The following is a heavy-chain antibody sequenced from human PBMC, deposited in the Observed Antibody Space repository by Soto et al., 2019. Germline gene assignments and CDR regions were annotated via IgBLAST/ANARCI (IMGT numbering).Heavy chain of an antibody. J-gene: IGHJ4*02. CDR2: IYTSGST. D-gene: IGHD6-6*01. Sequence: QVQLQESGPGLVKPSETLSLICTVSVGSFSSYYWTWIRQPAGKGLEWVGRIYTSGSTNYNPSLKSRVTMSVDTSKNQFSLNLTSVTAADTAVYYCAREVAEAGRSLDYWGQGTLVTVSA. CDR1: VGSFSSYY. CDR3: AREVAEAGRSLDY. V-gene: IGHV4-4*07.